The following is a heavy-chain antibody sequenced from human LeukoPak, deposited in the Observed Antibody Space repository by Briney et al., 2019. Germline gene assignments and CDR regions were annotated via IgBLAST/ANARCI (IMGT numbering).Heavy chain of an antibody. CDR1: GFTFSSYS. J-gene: IGHJ4*02. V-gene: IGHV3-48*04. CDR3: ARGGWYSGYDFPLDY. CDR2: ISSSSSTI. D-gene: IGHD5-12*01. Sequence: GGSLRLSCAASGFTFSSYSMNWVRQAPGKGLEWVSYISSSSSTIYYADSVKGRFTISRDNAKNSLYLQMNSLRAEDTAVYYCARGGWYSGYDFPLDYWGQGTLVTVSS.